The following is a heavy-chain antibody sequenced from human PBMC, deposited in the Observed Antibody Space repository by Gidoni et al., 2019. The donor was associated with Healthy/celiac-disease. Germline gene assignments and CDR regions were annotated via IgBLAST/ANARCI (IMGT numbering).Heavy chain of an antibody. J-gene: IGHJ5*02. CDR3: ARGDNWNFGNSNWFDP. D-gene: IGHD1-7*01. V-gene: IGHV1-69*04. CDR1: GGPFSSYA. CDR2: IIPILGIA. Sequence: QVQLVQSGAEVKKPGSSVKVSCKASGGPFSSYAISWVRQAPGQGLEWMGRIIPILGIANYEQKFQGRVTITADKSTSTAYMELSSLRSEDTAVYYCARGDNWNFGNSNWFDPWGQGTLVTVSS.